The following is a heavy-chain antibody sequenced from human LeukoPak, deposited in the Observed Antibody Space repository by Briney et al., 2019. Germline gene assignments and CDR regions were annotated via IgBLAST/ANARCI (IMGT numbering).Heavy chain of an antibody. J-gene: IGHJ5*02. D-gene: IGHD3-3*01. V-gene: IGHV3-7*05. Sequence: GGSLRLSCAASGFTFSSFWMTWVRQAPGKGLEWVANIKQDGSEKYYVDSVKGRFTISRDNAKNSLYLQMNSLRAEDTAVYYCARRPSGYALSWLDPWGQGTLVTVSS. CDR1: GFTFSSFW. CDR3: ARRPSGYALSWLDP. CDR2: IKQDGSEK.